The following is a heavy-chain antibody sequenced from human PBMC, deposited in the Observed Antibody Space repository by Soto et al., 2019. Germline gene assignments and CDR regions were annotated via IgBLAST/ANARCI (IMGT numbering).Heavy chain of an antibody. J-gene: IGHJ4*02. D-gene: IGHD3-10*01. CDR1: GFTFSSYG. CDR2: ISYDGSNK. V-gene: IGHV3-30*18. CDR3: AKDQEWFGELWGPTTDY. Sequence: GGSLRLSCAASGFTFSSYGMHWVRQAPGKGLEWVAVISYDGSNKYYADSVKGRFTISRDNSKNTLYLQMNSLRAEDTAVYYCAKDQEWFGELWGPTTDYWGQGTLVTVYS.